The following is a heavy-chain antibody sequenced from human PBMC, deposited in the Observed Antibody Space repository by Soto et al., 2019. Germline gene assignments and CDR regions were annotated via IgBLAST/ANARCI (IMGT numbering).Heavy chain of an antibody. CDR1: GFTFSSYG. D-gene: IGHD3-10*01. J-gene: IGHJ4*02. CDR3: AKESLFLWFGKKQKTFAY. Sequence: GGSLRLSCAASGFTFSSYGMHWVRQAPGKGLEWVAVISYDGSNKYYADSVKGRFTISRDNSKNTLYLQMNSLRAEDTAVYYCAKESLFLWFGKKQKTFAYWGRGPLVTVSS. CDR2: ISYDGSNK. V-gene: IGHV3-30*18.